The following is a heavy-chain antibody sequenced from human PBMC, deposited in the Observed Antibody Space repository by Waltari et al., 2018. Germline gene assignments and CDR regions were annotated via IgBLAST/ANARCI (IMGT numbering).Heavy chain of an antibody. V-gene: IGHV3-23*01. D-gene: IGHD1-20*01. J-gene: IGHJ4*02. CDR2: ISVSDDT. CDR1: GFSFGSEA. Sequence: EVQLLESGGDFVQPGRSRGLSCAIPGFSFGSEAITWVRQAPGTGLEWVAAISVSDDTYYALSVNGRFTISRDTSRNTVYLHMNSLRAEDTAVYYCAKPFYNWDDPLDSWGQGTLVTVSS. CDR3: AKPFYNWDDPLDS.